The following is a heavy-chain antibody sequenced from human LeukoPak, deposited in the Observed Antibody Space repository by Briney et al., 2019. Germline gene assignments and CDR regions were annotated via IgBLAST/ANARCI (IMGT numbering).Heavy chain of an antibody. CDR1: GGSISSSSYY. CDR3: ARDPPGDYESY. Sequence: SETLSLTCTVSGGSISSSSYYWGWIRQPPGKGLEWIGYIYYSGSTNYNPSLKSRVTISVDTSKNQFSLKLSSVTAADTAVYYCARDPPGDYESYWGQGTLVTVSS. V-gene: IGHV4-61*01. D-gene: IGHD4-17*01. J-gene: IGHJ4*02. CDR2: IYYSGST.